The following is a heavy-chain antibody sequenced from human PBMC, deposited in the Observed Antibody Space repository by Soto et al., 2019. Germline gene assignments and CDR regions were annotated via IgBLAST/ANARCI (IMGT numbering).Heavy chain of an antibody. CDR3: ARGDVGDYYGMDV. Sequence: GGSLRLSCAASGFTFSIYGMNWVRQAPGKGLEWVSSISSRSSYIYYADSVKGRFTISRDNAKNSLYMQMNSLRAEDTAVYYCARGDVGDYYGMDVWGQGTTVTVSS. J-gene: IGHJ6*02. CDR2: ISSRSSYI. D-gene: IGHD3-16*01. CDR1: GFTFSIYG. V-gene: IGHV3-21*01.